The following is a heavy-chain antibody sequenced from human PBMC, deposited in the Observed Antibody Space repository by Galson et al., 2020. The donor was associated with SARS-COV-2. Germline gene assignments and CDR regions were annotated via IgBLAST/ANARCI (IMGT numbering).Heavy chain of an antibody. CDR3: ARGGSQTGLDV. CDR1: GGTFSIYG. V-gene: IGHV1-69*13. Sequence: SVKVSCKASGGTFSIYGISWVRQAPGQGLEWMGGIIPMFGTTEYAQKFQGRVTITADESTGIDYMELSSLRSEDTAVYYCARGGSQTGLDVWGQGTTVTVSS. J-gene: IGHJ6*02. CDR2: IIPMFGTT. D-gene: IGHD3-10*01.